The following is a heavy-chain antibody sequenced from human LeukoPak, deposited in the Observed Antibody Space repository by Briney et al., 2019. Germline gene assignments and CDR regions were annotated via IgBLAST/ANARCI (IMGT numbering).Heavy chain of an antibody. J-gene: IGHJ5*02. CDR2: INPNTGGT. D-gene: IGHD6-13*01. CDR1: GYTFTGYY. V-gene: IGHV1-2*06. Sequence: ASVKVSCKASGYTFTGYYIHWVRQAPGQGLEWMGRINPNTGGTNYAQKFQGRVTMTRDTSITTAYMELSRLTSDDTAIYYCAKLPPSITAAGNWLDPWGQGALVTVSS. CDR3: AKLPPSITAAGNWLDP.